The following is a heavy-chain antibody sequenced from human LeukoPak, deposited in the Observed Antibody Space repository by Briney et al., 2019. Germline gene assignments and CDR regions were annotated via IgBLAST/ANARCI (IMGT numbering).Heavy chain of an antibody. J-gene: IGHJ4*02. CDR3: ARDLEHCRNIICSNSAY. CDR1: GYNFDRYG. Sequence: TSVKVSCKGSGYNFDRYGVNWVRQAPGQGLEWVGWISTYNGNTFYAQKFEGRVSMTTDTSTNTVYMDLRSLRSDDTAVYYCARDLEHCRNIICSNSAYWGQGTLVTVSS. D-gene: IGHD2-2*01. V-gene: IGHV1-18*04. CDR2: ISTYNGNT.